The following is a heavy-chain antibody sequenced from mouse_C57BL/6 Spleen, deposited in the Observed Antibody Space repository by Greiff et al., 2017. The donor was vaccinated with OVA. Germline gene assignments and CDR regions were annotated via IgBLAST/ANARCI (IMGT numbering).Heavy chain of an antibody. CDR3: TIYAGPRLYYFDY. CDR2: IDPETGGT. D-gene: IGHD2-3*01. Sequence: QVQLQQSGAELVRPGASVTLSCKASGYTFTDYEMHWVKQTPVHGLEWIGAIDPETGGTAYNQKFKGKAILTADKSSSTAYMELRSLTSEDSAVYYCTIYAGPRLYYFDYWGQGTTLTVSS. CDR1: GYTFTDYE. J-gene: IGHJ2*01. V-gene: IGHV1-15*01.